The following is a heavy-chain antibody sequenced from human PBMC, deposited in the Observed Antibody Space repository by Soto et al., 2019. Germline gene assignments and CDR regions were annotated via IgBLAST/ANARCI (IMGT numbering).Heavy chain of an antibody. J-gene: IGHJ4*02. CDR2: TSFDGSSG. CDR3: AKSPPAVAASFDY. Sequence: QVQLVESGGGVVQPGRSLRLSCAASGFTFSSSGMHWVRQAPGKGLEWVAVTSFDGSSGYYADSVRGRFTISRDNSSNTPYLQMNSLRPEDTAGYYCAKSPPAVAASFDYWGQGTLVTVSS. D-gene: IGHD6-19*01. CDR1: GFTFSSSG. V-gene: IGHV3-30*18.